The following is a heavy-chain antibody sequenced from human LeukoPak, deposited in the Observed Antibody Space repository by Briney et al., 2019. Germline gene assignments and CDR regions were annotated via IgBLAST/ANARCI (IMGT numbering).Heavy chain of an antibody. D-gene: IGHD3-9*01. CDR1: GYTFTSYA. Sequence: ASVKVSCKASGYTFTSYAMHWVRQAPGQRLEWMGWINAGNGNTKYSQKFQGRVTMTRDTSTSTVYMELSSLRSEDTAVYYCARGLDFDWLFVGDDAFDIWGQGTMVTVSS. CDR3: ARGLDFDWLFVGDDAFDI. V-gene: IGHV1-3*01. CDR2: INAGNGNT. J-gene: IGHJ3*02.